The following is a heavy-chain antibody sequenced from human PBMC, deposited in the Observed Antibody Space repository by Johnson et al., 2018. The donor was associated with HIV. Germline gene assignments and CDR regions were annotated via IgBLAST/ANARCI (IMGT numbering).Heavy chain of an antibody. V-gene: IGHV3-11*04. D-gene: IGHD2-15*01. Sequence: QVQLVESGGGLVQPGGSLRLSCAVSGFTFDDYGMSCVRQAPGKGLEWISYISSDGSTIDYADSVKGRFTISRDNGNNSLYLQMNSLRAEDAAVYYCTGRDLLRAFDIWGQGTMVTVSS. CDR2: ISSDGSTI. CDR3: TGRDLLRAFDI. J-gene: IGHJ3*02. CDR1: GFTFDDYG.